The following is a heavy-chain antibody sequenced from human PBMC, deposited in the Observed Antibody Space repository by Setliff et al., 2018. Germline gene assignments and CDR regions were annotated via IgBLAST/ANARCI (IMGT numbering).Heavy chain of an antibody. D-gene: IGHD3-22*01. Sequence: KSSETLSLTCTVSGGSISSHYWSWIRQPPGKGLGWIGSIYYSGSTNYNPSLKSRVTISVDTSKNQFSLKLSSVTAADTAVYYCARGFGYYYDSSGYYFHYGMDVWGQGTTVTVSS. CDR3: ARGFGYYYDSSGYYFHYGMDV. J-gene: IGHJ6*02. V-gene: IGHV4-59*11. CDR2: IYYSGST. CDR1: GGSISSHY.